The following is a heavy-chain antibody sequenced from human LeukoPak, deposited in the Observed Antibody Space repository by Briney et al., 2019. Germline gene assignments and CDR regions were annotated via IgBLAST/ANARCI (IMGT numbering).Heavy chain of an antibody. Sequence: SETLSLTCTVSGGSISSYYWSWIRQPPGKGLEWIGYIYYSGSTNYNPSLKSRVTISVDTSNNQFSLKLSSVTAADTAVYYCARAPYSSSWFWVDAFDIWGQGTMVTVSS. CDR1: GGSISSYY. D-gene: IGHD6-13*01. V-gene: IGHV4-59*01. CDR2: IYYSGST. CDR3: ARAPYSSSWFWVDAFDI. J-gene: IGHJ3*02.